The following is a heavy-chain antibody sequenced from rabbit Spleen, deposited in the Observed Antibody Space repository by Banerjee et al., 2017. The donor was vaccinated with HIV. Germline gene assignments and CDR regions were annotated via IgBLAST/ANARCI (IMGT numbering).Heavy chain of an antibody. Sequence: QSLEESGGDLVKPGASLTLTCTASGFSFSINYYMCWVRQAPGKGLEWIACIDAGSSGSTYYASWAKGRFTISKTSSTTVTLQMTSLTAADTATYFCARDQPGGDIYGPFNLWGPGTLVTVS. J-gene: IGHJ4*01. CDR2: IDAGSSGST. CDR1: GFSFSINYY. D-gene: IGHD6-1*01. CDR3: ARDQPGGDIYGPFNL. V-gene: IGHV1S40*01.